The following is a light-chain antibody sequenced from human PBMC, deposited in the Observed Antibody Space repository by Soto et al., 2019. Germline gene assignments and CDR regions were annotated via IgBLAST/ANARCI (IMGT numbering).Light chain of an antibody. V-gene: IGKV3-11*01. Sequence: EIVLTQSPGTLSLSPGERATLSCRASQTLSTNLAWYQQKPGQAPRLLIYGASIRATGTPPRFSGSGFGTEFTLTISGLEPEDFAVYYCQQRSKWPLTFGGGTKVDIK. CDR1: QTLSTN. J-gene: IGKJ4*01. CDR2: GAS. CDR3: QQRSKWPLT.